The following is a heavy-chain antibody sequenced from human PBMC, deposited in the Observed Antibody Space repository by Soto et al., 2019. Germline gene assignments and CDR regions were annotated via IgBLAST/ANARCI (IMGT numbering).Heavy chain of an antibody. J-gene: IGHJ4*02. V-gene: IGHV3-48*01. Sequence: TGASLRLSCAASGFTFSSYSMNWVRQAPGKGLEWVSYISSSSSTIYYADSVKGRFTISRDNAKNSLYLQMNSLKTEDTAVYYCTTLTMMLLHFDYWGQGSLVTVSS. CDR2: ISSSSSTI. CDR1: GFTFSSYS. D-gene: IGHD3-22*01. CDR3: TTLTMMLLHFDY.